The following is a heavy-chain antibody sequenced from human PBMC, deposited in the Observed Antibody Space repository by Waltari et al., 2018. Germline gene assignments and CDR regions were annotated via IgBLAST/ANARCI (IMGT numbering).Heavy chain of an antibody. CDR3: ARGSSGWYGVWFDS. J-gene: IGHJ5*01. Sequence: WVRRPPGKGLEWISYISSGSSTIYYADSVKGRFTTSRDNAKSSLYLEMNSLRDEDTAVYYCARGSSGWYGVWFDSWGQGTPVTVSS. V-gene: IGHV3-48*02. D-gene: IGHD6-19*01. CDR2: ISSGSSTI.